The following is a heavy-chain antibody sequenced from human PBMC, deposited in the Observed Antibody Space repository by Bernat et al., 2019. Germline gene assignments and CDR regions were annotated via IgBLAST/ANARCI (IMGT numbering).Heavy chain of an antibody. CDR3: ARGRSDYWFDP. CDR2: INHSGST. D-gene: IGHD2-21*02. Sequence: QVQLQQWGAGLLKPSETLSLTCAVYGGSFSGYYWSWIRQPPGKGMEWIGEINHSGSTNYNPSLKSRVTISVDPSKTQFSLKLGSVAAADTAVYYCARGRSDYWFDPWGQGTLVTVSS. V-gene: IGHV4-34*01. CDR1: GGSFSGYY. J-gene: IGHJ5*02.